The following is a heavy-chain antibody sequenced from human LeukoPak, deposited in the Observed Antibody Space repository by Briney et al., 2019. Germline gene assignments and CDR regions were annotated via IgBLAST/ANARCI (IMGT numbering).Heavy chain of an antibody. V-gene: IGHV4-59*01. Sequence: SETLSLTCTVSDGSISSFFWNWIRQPPGKGLEWIGFTHNSGTTNYNPSLKSRVTMSLDTSKNQFSLQLSSVTAADTAFYFCARSRGGFGDYGSWFHPWGQGTLVTVSS. CDR2: THNSGTT. D-gene: IGHD4-17*01. CDR1: DGSISSFF. CDR3: ARSRGGFGDYGSWFHP. J-gene: IGHJ5*02.